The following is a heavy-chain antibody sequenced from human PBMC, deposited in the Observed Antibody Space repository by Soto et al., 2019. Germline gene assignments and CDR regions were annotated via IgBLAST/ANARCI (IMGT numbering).Heavy chain of an antibody. D-gene: IGHD3-3*01. J-gene: IGHJ6*04. CDR3: ARDQKRFLEWLFPPYYYSVMDV. CDR2: INPSGGSP. V-gene: IGHV1-46*01. Sequence: ASVKVSCKASGYTFTSYYMHWVRQAPGQRLEWMGIINPSGGSPSYAQKFQGRITMTRDTSTSTISMGRGSPESEDTAVYYCARDQKRFLEWLFPPYYYSVMDVWGKGTTVTVSS. CDR1: GYTFTSYY.